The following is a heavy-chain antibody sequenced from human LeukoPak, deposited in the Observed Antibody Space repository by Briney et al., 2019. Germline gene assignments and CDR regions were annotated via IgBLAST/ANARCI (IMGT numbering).Heavy chain of an antibody. Sequence: GGSLRLSCAASGFTFSSYAMSWVRQAPGKGLEWVSAISGSGGSTYYADSVKGRLTISRDNSKNTLYLQMNSLRAEDTAVYYCARNYYEPTYDYYFDCWGQGTLVTVSS. CDR3: ARNYYEPTYDYYFDC. CDR2: ISGSGGST. CDR1: GFTFSSYA. V-gene: IGHV3-23*01. D-gene: IGHD1-26*01. J-gene: IGHJ4*02.